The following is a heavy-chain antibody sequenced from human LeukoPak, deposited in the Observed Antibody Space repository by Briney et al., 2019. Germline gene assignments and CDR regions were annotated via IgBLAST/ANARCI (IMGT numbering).Heavy chain of an antibody. CDR1: GYTFTGYY. V-gene: IGHV1-2*02. D-gene: IGHD6-13*01. CDR2: INPNSGGT. CDR3: ARDRGSSSWYWFDP. Sequence: ASVKVSCKASGYTFTGYYMHWVRQAPGQGLEWMGWINPNSGGTNYAQKFQGRVTMTRDTSISTAYMELSRLRSDDTAVYYCARDRGSSSWYWFDPWGQGTLVTVSS. J-gene: IGHJ5*02.